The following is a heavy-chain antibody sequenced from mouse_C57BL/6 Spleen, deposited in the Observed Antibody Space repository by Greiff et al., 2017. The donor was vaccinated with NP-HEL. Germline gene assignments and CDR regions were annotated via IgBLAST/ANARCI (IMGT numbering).Heavy chain of an antibody. D-gene: IGHD1-1*01. CDR1: GYTFTSYW. Sequence: QVQLQQSGAELVKPGASVKMSCKASGYTFTSYWITWVKQRPGQGLEWIGDIYPGSGSTNYNEKFKSKATLTVDTSSSTAYMQLSSLTSEDSAVYYCARYGSQGGYFDVWGTGTTVTVSS. CDR3: ARYGSQGGYFDV. V-gene: IGHV1-55*01. CDR2: IYPGSGST. J-gene: IGHJ1*03.